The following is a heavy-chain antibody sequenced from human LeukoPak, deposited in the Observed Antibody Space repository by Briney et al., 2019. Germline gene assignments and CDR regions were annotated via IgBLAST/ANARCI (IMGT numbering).Heavy chain of an antibody. Sequence: GGSLRLSSAASGFTFSSYAMSWVRQAPGKGLEWVSAISGSGGSTYYADSVKGRFTISRDNSKNTLYLQMNSLRAEDTAVYYCAKDLKMTNYFDYWGQGTLVTVSS. CDR3: AKDLKMTNYFDY. V-gene: IGHV3-23*01. J-gene: IGHJ4*02. D-gene: IGHD5-24*01. CDR1: GFTFSSYA. CDR2: ISGSGGST.